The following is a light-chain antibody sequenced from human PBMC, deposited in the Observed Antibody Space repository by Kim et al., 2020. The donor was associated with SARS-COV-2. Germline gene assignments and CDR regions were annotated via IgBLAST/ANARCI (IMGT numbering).Light chain of an antibody. CDR2: GAS. J-gene: IGKJ4*01. Sequence: SVSPGIRATLSCRASQSVSSNLAWYQQKPGQAPRLLIYGASTRATGIPARFSGSGSGTEFTLTISSLQSEDFAVYYCQQYNNWLTFGGGTKVDIK. CDR1: QSVSSN. V-gene: IGKV3-15*01. CDR3: QQYNNWLT.